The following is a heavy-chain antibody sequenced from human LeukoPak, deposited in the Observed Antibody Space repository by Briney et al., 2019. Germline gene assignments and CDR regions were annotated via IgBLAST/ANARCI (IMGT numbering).Heavy chain of an antibody. D-gene: IGHD6-13*01. V-gene: IGHV3-30-3*01. CDR1: GFTFSSYA. J-gene: IGHJ4*02. CDR2: ISYDGSNN. Sequence: GGSLRLSCAASGFTFSSYAMHWVRQAPGKGLEWVAVISYDGSNNYYADSVKGRLTISRDNAKNSLYLQMNSLRAEDTAVYYCARETGYSSSWYTSPGYYFDYWGQGTLVTVSS. CDR3: ARETGYSSSWYTSPGYYFDY.